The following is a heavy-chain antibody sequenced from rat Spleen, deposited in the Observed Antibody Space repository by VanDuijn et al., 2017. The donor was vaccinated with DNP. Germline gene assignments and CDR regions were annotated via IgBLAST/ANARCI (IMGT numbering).Heavy chain of an antibody. CDR2: ISTSGGST. V-gene: IGHV5-25*01. CDR1: GFTFSNYD. CDR3: ARRNNLDY. D-gene: IGHD1-10*01. J-gene: IGHJ2*01. Sequence: EVQLVESGGGLVQPGRSLKLSCAASGFTFSNYDMAWVRQAPTKGLEWVASISTSGGSTYYRDSVKGRFTVSRDNAKSTLYLQMDSLRSEDTATYYCARRNNLDYWGQGVMVTVSS.